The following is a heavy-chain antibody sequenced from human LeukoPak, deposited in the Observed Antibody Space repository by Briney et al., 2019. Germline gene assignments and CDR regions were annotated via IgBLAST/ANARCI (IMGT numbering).Heavy chain of an antibody. CDR2: IYTSGST. V-gene: IGHV4-4*07. CDR1: GGSISSYY. CDR3: ARDGWDNWFDP. Sequence: PSEALSLTCTVSGGSISSYYWSWIRQPAGKGLEWIGRIYTSGSTNYNPSLKSRVAMSVDTSKNQFSLKLSSVTAADTAVYYCARDGWDNWFDPWGQGTLVTVSS. J-gene: IGHJ5*02. D-gene: IGHD3-10*01.